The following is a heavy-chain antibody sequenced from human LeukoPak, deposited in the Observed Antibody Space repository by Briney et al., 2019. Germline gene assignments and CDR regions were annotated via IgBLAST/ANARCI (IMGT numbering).Heavy chain of an antibody. CDR2: INQDGSEI. Sequence: GGSLRLSCAASGFTFSRFRMSWVRQPPGKGLEWVANINQDGSEIYYVDSVKGRFTVSTDNAKNSLYLQMSSLRAEDTAVYYCAKGQITFGGVIAPDDAFDIWGQGTMVTVSS. V-gene: IGHV3-7*01. D-gene: IGHD3-16*02. CDR3: AKGQITFGGVIAPDDAFDI. CDR1: GFTFSRFR. J-gene: IGHJ3*02.